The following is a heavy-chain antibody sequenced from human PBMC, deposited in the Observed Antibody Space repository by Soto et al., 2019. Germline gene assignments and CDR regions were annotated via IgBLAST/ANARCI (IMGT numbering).Heavy chain of an antibody. J-gene: IGHJ6*02. CDR1: RYIFTNYG. CDR2: ITTYNGNT. CDR3: ARALTGYGMDV. Sequence: QVQLVQSGVEVREPGASVKVSCKAVRYIFTNYGVSWLRQAPGQGLEWMGWITTYNGNTEYAQKFQGRVTMTTDAPTSTASLELGSLRSDDTAISCCARALTGYGMDVWGHWTTVTVSS. V-gene: IGHV1-18*01.